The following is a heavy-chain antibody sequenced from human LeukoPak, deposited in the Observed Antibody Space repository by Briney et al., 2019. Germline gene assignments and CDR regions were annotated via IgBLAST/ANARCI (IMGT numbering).Heavy chain of an antibody. CDR2: IYYSGST. J-gene: IGHJ4*02. V-gene: IGHV4-31*03. D-gene: IGHD6-13*01. CDR3: ARCSSSSWYGDY. Sequence: SETLSLTCTVSGGSISSGGYYWSSIRQHPGKCLGWIGYIYYSGSTYYNPSLKSRVTISVDTSKKQFSLKLRAVTAVDTAVYYCARCSSSSWYGDYWGQGTLVTVSS. CDR1: GGSISSGGYY.